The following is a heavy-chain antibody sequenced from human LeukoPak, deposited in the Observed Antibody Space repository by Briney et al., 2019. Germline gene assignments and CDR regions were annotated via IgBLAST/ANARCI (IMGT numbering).Heavy chain of an antibody. CDR3: AKSTGTTHYYGMDV. V-gene: IGHV4-30-2*01. CDR1: GGSISSGGYS. CDR2: IYHSGST. J-gene: IGHJ6*02. D-gene: IGHD1-7*01. Sequence: SSQTLSLTRAVSGGSISSGGYSWSWIRQPPGKGLEWIGYIYHSGSTYYNPSLKSRVTISVDRSKNQFSLKLSSVTAADTAVYYCAKSTGTTHYYGMDVWGQGTTVTVSS.